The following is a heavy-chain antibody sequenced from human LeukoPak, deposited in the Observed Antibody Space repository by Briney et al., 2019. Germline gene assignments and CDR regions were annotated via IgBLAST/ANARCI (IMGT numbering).Heavy chain of an antibody. V-gene: IGHV4-59*08. CDR1: GGSISSDY. J-gene: IGHJ4*02. CDR2: IYNSGNN. CDR3: ATRVY. Sequence: SETLSLTCTVSGGSISSDYWQWIRQPPGKGLEWVGYIYNSGNNHYNSSLKSRVTISIDTSKNQFSLKLASVTAADTAVYYCATRVYWGQGTLVAVSS.